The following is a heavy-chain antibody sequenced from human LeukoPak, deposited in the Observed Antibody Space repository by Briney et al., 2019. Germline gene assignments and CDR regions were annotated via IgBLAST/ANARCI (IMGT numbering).Heavy chain of an antibody. CDR1: GYTFTSYD. Sequence: ASVKVSCKASGYTFTSYDINWVRQATGQGLEWMGWMNPNSGNTGYAQKFQGGVTMTRNTSISTAYMELSSLRSEDTAVYYCARGLHYGSGTSWFDPWGQGTLVTVSS. J-gene: IGHJ5*02. CDR2: MNPNSGNT. CDR3: ARGLHYGSGTSWFDP. D-gene: IGHD3-10*01. V-gene: IGHV1-8*01.